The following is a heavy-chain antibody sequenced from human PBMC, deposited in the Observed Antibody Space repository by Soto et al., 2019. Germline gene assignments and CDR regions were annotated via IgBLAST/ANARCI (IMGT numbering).Heavy chain of an antibody. CDR2: IIPIFGTA. J-gene: IGHJ4*02. CDR1: GGTFSSYA. V-gene: IGHV1-69*06. Sequence: SVKVSCKASGGTFSSYAISWVRQAPGQGLEWMGGIIPIFGTANYAQKFQGRVTITADKSTSTAYMELSSLRSEDTAVYYCASLGHCSGGSCLHFDYWGQGTLVTVYS. D-gene: IGHD2-15*01. CDR3: ASLGHCSGGSCLHFDY.